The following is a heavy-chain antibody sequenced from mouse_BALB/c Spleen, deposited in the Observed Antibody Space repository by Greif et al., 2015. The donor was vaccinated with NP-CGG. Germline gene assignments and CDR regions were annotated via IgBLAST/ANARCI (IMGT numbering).Heavy chain of an antibody. D-gene: IGHD1-1*01. V-gene: IGHV1S22*01. CDR2: IYPGSGST. CDR1: GYTFTSYW. J-gene: IGHJ2*01. Sequence: LQQSGSELVRPGASVKLSCKASGYTFTSYWMHWVKQRHGQGLEWIGNIYPGSGSTNYDEKFKSKGTLTVDTSSSTAYMHFSSLTSEDSAVYYCTRGSYYGYFDYWGQGTTLTVSS. CDR3: TRGSYYGYFDY.